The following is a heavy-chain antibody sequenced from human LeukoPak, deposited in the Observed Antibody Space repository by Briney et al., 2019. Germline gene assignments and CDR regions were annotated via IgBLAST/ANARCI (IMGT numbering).Heavy chain of an antibody. Sequence: GGSLRLSCEASRFTFSNYWMSWVRLAPGRGLEWVANINEDGSQQRYIDSVRGRFTISRDNAKASLFLQMNSVSFEDTALHYCARRSAGTGWSFDSWGQGTLVTVSS. D-gene: IGHD2-15*01. J-gene: IGHJ4*02. V-gene: IGHV3-7*01. CDR3: ARRSAGTGWSFDS. CDR1: RFTFSNYW. CDR2: INEDGSQQ.